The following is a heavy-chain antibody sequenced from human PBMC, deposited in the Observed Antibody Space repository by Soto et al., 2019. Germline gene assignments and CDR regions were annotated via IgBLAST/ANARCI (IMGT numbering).Heavy chain of an antibody. V-gene: IGHV3-30-3*01. CDR1: GFTFSSYA. Sequence: VGSLRLSCAASGFTFSSYAMNWVRQAPGKGLEWVALISHDGINKYYADSVRGRFTISRDSSTNTLYLQMNSLRAGDTAVYYCGRCTSASCHLGSDYWGQGTLVTVS. J-gene: IGHJ4*02. CDR2: ISHDGINK. D-gene: IGHD2-2*01. CDR3: GRCTSASCHLGSDY.